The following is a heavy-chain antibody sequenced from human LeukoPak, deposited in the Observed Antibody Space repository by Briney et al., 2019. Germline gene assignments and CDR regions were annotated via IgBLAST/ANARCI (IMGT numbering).Heavy chain of an antibody. V-gene: IGHV1-18*01. CDR3: ARGGTSGWRTPNDDY. CDR1: GYTFTNYG. Sequence: ASVKVSCKASGYTFTNYGISWVRQAPGQGLEWMGWIGAYANTNYAQKLQGRVTMTTDTSTSTAYMELRNLRSDDTAIYYCARGGTSGWRTPNDDYWGQGTLVTVSS. CDR2: IGAYANT. D-gene: IGHD6-19*01. J-gene: IGHJ4*02.